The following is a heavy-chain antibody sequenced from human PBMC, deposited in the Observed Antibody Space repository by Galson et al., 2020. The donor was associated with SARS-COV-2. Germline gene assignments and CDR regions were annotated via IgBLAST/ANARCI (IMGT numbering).Heavy chain of an antibody. D-gene: IGHD3-3*01. J-gene: IGHJ5*02. CDR2: NYYSGST. CDR3: ARTIRITIFGVVGPFDA. CDR1: GGSISSGGYS. V-gene: IGHV4-31*03. Sequence: SETLSLTCTVSGGSISSGGYSWSWIRQHPGKGLEWIGYNYYSGSTYYNPSLKSRVTISVDTSKNPFSLKLSSVTATDTAVYYCARTIRITIFGVVGPFDAWGQGTLVTVSS.